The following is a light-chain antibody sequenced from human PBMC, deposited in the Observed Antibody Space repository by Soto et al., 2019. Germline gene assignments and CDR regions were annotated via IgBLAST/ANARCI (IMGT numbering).Light chain of an antibody. CDR2: AAS. CDR1: QSISSY. J-gene: IGKJ3*01. CDR3: QQSYSTPGFT. V-gene: IGKV1-39*01. Sequence: DIQMTQSPSSLSATVGDKETKTCRAIQSISSYLNWYQQKPGKAPKLLIYAASSLQSGVPSRFSGSGSGTDFTLTISSLQPEDFATYYCQQSYSTPGFTFGPGTKVDIK.